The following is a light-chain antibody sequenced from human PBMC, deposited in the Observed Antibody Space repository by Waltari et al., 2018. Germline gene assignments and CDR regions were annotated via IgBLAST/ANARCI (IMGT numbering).Light chain of an antibody. Sequence: QSALTQPAYVSGSPGQSITIPCSGTSNNVGSYDLVSWYQFRPGEVTNLLIYEVIQRPSGVSDRFSGSKSDNTASLTISRLQAEDEAAYYCCSYAGSAPRLVFGGGTNLTVL. CDR3: CSYAGSAPRLV. V-gene: IGLV2-23*02. CDR1: SNNVGSYDL. J-gene: IGLJ3*02. CDR2: EVI.